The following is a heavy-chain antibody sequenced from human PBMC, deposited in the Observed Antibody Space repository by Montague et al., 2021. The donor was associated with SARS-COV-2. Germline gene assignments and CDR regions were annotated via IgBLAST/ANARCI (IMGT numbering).Heavy chain of an antibody. V-gene: IGHV3-74*01. CDR3: ASSRTTVESGTAIDS. J-gene: IGHJ4*02. CDR1: GFTSSSYW. D-gene: IGHD4-23*01. Sequence: SLRLSCAASGFTSSSYWMHWVRKGPGKGLVWVSRINRDGSVRSYAGSVRGRFTISRDIAKNTLYLQMDGLRVEDTALYFCASSRTTVESGTAIDSWGQGTLVTVST. CDR2: INRDGSVR.